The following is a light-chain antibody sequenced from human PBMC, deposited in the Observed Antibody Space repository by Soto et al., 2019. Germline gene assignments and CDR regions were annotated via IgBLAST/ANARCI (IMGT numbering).Light chain of an antibody. J-gene: IGLJ3*02. CDR2: EVN. V-gene: IGLV2-14*01. CDR3: SSLTNIKTWV. Sequence: QSALTQPASVSGSPGQSITISCTGTSSDVGGHNSVAWYQHNPGKAPKLMIYEVNSRPSGVSNRFSGSKSGNTASLTISGLQEEDEAVYYCSSLTNIKTWVFGGGTKLTVL. CDR1: SSDVGGHNS.